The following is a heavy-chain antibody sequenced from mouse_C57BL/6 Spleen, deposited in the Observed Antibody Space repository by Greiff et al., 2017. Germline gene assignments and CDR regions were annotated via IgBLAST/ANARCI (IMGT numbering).Heavy chain of an antibody. CDR1: GYTFTSYW. V-gene: IGHV1-64*01. J-gene: IGHJ4*01. D-gene: IGHD3-1*01. CDR3: ARGRSGYYAMDY. Sequence: VQLQQPGAELVKPGASVKLSCKASGYTFTSYWMHWVKQRPGQGLEWIGMIHPNSGSTNYNEKFKSKATLTVDKSSSTAYMQLSSLTSEDSAVYYCARGRSGYYAMDYWGQGTSVTVSS. CDR2: IHPNSGST.